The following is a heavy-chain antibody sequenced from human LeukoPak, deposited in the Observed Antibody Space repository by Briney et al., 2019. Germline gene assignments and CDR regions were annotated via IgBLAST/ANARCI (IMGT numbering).Heavy chain of an antibody. CDR1: GYTFTGYY. CDR3: ARLLSTYYYDSSGYYGDGWFDP. J-gene: IGHJ5*02. V-gene: IGHV1-18*04. Sequence: ASVKVSCKASGYTFTGYYMHWVRQAPGQGLEWMGWISAYNGNTNYAQKLQGRVTMTTDTSTSTAYMELRSLRSDDTAAYYCARLLSTYYYDSSGYYGDGWFDPWGQGTLVTVSS. CDR2: ISAYNGNT. D-gene: IGHD3-22*01.